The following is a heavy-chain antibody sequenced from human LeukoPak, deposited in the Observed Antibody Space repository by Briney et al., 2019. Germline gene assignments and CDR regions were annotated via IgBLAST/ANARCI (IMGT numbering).Heavy chain of an antibody. J-gene: IGHJ6*03. D-gene: IGHD6-13*01. CDR3: ARSESSWTEYYYYMDV. CDR2: IYYSGST. V-gene: IGHV4-59*01. CDR1: GGSISSYY. Sequence: PSETLSLTCTVSGGSISSYYWSWIRQPPGKGLEWIGYIYYSGSTNYNPSLKSRVTISVDTSKNQFSLKLSSVTAADTAVYYCARSESSWTEYYYYMDVWGKGTTVTVSS.